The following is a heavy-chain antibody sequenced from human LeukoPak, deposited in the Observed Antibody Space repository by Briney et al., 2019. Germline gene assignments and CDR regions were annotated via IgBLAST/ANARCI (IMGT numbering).Heavy chain of an antibody. CDR2: INHSGST. V-gene: IGHV4-34*01. D-gene: IGHD3-22*01. CDR3: ASSVYDSSAYDY. CDR1: GGSFSGYY. J-gene: IGHJ4*02. Sequence: SETLSLTCAVYGGSFSGYYWSWIRQPPGKGLEWIGEINHSGSTNYNPSLKSRVTISVDTSKNQFSLKLSSVTAADTAVYYCASSVYDSSAYDYWGQGTLVTVPS.